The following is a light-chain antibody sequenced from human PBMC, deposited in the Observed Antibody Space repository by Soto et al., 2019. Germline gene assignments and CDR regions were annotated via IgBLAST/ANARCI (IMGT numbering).Light chain of an antibody. CDR3: CSYAGPRTYV. CDR2: GGN. V-gene: IGLV2-23*01. Sequence: QSALTQPASVSGSPGQSITISCTGTSSDVGSYNLVSWYQHHPGKAPKLMIYGGNNRPSGVSNRFSASKSGNTASLTISGLQAEDEADYYCCSYAGPRTYVFGTGTKVTVL. CDR1: SSDVGSYNL. J-gene: IGLJ1*01.